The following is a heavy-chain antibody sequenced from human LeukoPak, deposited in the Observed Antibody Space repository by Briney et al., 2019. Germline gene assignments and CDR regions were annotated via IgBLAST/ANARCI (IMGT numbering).Heavy chain of an antibody. Sequence: PGGSLRLSCAASGFTFSSYEMNWVRQAPGKGLEWIAYISTGGCAIYYVYSVKGRFTISRDNAKNSLYLQMNSLRAEDTAVYYCARETGWYNGLDIWGQGTMVTVSS. CDR3: ARETGWYNGLDI. CDR1: GFTFSSYE. V-gene: IGHV3-48*03. CDR2: ISTGGCAI. J-gene: IGHJ3*02. D-gene: IGHD6-19*01.